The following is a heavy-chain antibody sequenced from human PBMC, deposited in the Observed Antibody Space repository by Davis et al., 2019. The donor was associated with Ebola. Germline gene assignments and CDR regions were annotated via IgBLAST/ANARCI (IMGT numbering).Heavy chain of an antibody. V-gene: IGHV1-18*01. CDR3: ARVSVGVTLDAFDI. J-gene: IGHJ3*02. CDR1: GYIFSNYA. D-gene: IGHD2-21*02. Sequence: ASVKVSCKASGYIFSNYAINWVRQAPGQGLEWMGWIRPYNGNTNYAQKLQGRVTMTTDTSTSTAYMELRSLRSDDTAMYYCARVSVGVTLDAFDIWGQGTMVTVSS. CDR2: IRPYNGNT.